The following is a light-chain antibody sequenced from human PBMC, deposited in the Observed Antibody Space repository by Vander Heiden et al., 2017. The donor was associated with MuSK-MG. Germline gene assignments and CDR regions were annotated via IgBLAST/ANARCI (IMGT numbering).Light chain of an antibody. V-gene: IGKV1-39*01. CDR1: QYITTY. CDR2: AAS. CDR3: QQTYSIPFT. J-gene: IGKJ4*01. Sequence: DIQMPQSPSSLSASVVDRVPITCRASQYITTYLNWYQQKPGKAPKLLIYAASRLESGVPSSFSGSGSGTDFTLTISSLQPEDFATYYCQQTYSIPFTFGGGTKVDIK.